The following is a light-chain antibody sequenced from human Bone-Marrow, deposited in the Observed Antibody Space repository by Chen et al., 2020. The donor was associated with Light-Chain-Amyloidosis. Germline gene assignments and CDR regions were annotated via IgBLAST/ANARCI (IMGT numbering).Light chain of an antibody. CDR3: QSADSSGTYEVI. V-gene: IGLV3-25*03. CDR1: DLPTKY. Sequence: NELTQPPSVSVSPGQTARITCSGDDLPTKYAYWYQQKPGQAPVLVIHRDTQRPSGISERFSGSSSGTTATLTISGVQAEDEADYHCQSADSSGTYEVIFGGGTKLTVL. J-gene: IGLJ2*01. CDR2: RDT.